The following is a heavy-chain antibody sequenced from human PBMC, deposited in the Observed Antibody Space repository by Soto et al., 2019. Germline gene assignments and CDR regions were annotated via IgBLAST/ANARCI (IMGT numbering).Heavy chain of an antibody. CDR2: INHSGST. J-gene: IGHJ4*02. CDR1: GGSFSGYY. CDR3: AVLYYYDSSGYKGSY. V-gene: IGHV4-34*01. D-gene: IGHD3-22*01. Sequence: SETLSLTCAVYGGSFSGYYWSWIRQPPGKGLEWIGEINHSGSTNYNPSLKSRVTISVDTSKNQFSLKLSSVTAADTAVYYCAVLYYYDSSGYKGSYWGQGTLVTVS.